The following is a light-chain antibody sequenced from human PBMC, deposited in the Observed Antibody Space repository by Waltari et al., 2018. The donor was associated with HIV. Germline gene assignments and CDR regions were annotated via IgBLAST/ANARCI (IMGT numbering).Light chain of an antibody. J-gene: IGLJ3*02. CDR1: ALPKQY. Sequence: SYELTQPPSVSVSPGQTVRITCSGDALPKQYTFWYQQKPGQAPVLVIYKDSERPSGIPERFSASTSGTTVTLTIIGVQAEDEADYYCQSADNSGCWVFGGGTKLTVL. V-gene: IGLV3-25*03. CDR2: KDS. CDR3: QSADNSGCWV.